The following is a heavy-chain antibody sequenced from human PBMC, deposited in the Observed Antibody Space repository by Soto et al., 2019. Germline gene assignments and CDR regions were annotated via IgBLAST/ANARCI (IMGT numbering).Heavy chain of an antibody. CDR3: AREPTTAGTVNWFDP. J-gene: IGHJ5*02. D-gene: IGHD6-13*01. V-gene: IGHV4-4*07. CDR1: GGSISSDH. Sequence: VQLQESGPGLVKPSETLSLICTVSGGSISSDHLSWIRQPAGKGLEWIGRVYTSGYSNSNPSLKSRVTRSVDTSKKQFSLNLSSVTAADTAVYYCAREPTTAGTVNWFDPWGQGTLVTVSS. CDR2: VYTSGYS.